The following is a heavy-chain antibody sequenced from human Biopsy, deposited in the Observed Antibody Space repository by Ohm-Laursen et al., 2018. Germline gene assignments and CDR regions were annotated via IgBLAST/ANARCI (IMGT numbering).Heavy chain of an antibody. D-gene: IGHD2-2*01. J-gene: IGHJ6*02. CDR2: ISETSSHI. V-gene: IGHV3-21*01. CDR3: ARVGSRRACEGGMDV. CDR1: GFSVSSYD. Sequence: SLRLSCSASGFSVSSYDMNWVRQAPGKGLEWISYISETSSHIYDADSVRGRFTVARDIAKNSLYLQLNSLRVEDTAVYYCARVGSRRACEGGMDVWGQGTTVTVSS.